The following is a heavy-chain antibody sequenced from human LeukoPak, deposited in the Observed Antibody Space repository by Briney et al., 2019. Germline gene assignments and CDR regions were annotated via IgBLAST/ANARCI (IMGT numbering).Heavy chain of an antibody. Sequence: GGSLRLSCAASGFTFSSYSMNWVRQAPGKGLEWVSSISSTSSYIYYADSVKGRFTISRDKDKNSVYLQMTSLRAEDTAVYYCARGLGELSLIRGLYFYYYMDVWGKGTTVTVSS. CDR1: GFTFSSYS. J-gene: IGHJ6*03. D-gene: IGHD3-16*02. CDR3: ARGLGELSLIRGLYFYYYMDV. V-gene: IGHV3-21*01. CDR2: ISSTSSYI.